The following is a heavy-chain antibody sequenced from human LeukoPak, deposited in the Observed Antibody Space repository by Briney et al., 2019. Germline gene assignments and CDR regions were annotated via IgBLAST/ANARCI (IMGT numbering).Heavy chain of an antibody. V-gene: IGHV1-2*02. D-gene: IGHD5-18*01. J-gene: IGHJ4*02. CDR2: INPNSGGT. Sequence: ASVKVSCKASGYTFTGYYMHWVRQAPGQGLEWMGWINPNSGGTNYAQKFQGRVTMTRDTSISTAYMELSRLRSDDTAVYYCARAGYSYGYSGWIDYWGQGTLVTFSS. CDR1: GYTFTGYY. CDR3: ARAGYSYGYSGWIDY.